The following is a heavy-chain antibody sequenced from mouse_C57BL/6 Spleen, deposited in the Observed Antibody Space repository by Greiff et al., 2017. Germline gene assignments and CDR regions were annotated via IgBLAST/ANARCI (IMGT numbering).Heavy chain of an antibody. Sequence: QVQLQQPGTELVKPGASVKLSCKASGYTFTSYWMHWVKQRPGQGLEWLGNINPSNGGTNYNEKFKSKATMTVDKSASTAYMQRSSLTSEDSAVYYCARNGVIDCYYYAMDYWGQGTSVTVSS. CDR2: INPSNGGT. V-gene: IGHV1-53*01. CDR1: GYTFTSYW. J-gene: IGHJ4*01. D-gene: IGHD2-3*01. CDR3: ARNGVIDCYYYAMDY.